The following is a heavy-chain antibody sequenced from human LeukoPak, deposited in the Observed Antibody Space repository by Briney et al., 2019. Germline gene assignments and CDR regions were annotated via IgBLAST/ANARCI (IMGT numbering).Heavy chain of an antibody. CDR2: ISAHNGDT. Sequence: EASVKVSCKASGYTFPTYGITWVRQAPGQGLEWMWWISAHNGDTNYAQNLQGRVTMTTDTSTRTAYMELRSLTSDDTAVYYCASSGGIVAMVGGYYYGMDVWGQGTTVTVSS. CDR1: GYTFPTYG. J-gene: IGHJ6*02. V-gene: IGHV1-18*01. CDR3: ASSGGIVAMVGGYYYGMDV. D-gene: IGHD5-12*01.